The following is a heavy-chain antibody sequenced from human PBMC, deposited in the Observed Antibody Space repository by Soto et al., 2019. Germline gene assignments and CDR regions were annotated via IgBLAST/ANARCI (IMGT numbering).Heavy chain of an antibody. CDR1: GFTFSSYA. D-gene: IGHD3-10*01. CDR3: AKVPSFGELSAVDYYYGMDV. Sequence: GGSLRLSCAASGFTFSSYAMSWVRQAPGKGLEWVSAISGSGGSTYYADSVKGRFTISRDNSKNTLYLQMNSLRAEDTAVYYCAKVPSFGELSAVDYYYGMDVWGQGTTVTVSS. V-gene: IGHV3-23*01. CDR2: ISGSGGST. J-gene: IGHJ6*02.